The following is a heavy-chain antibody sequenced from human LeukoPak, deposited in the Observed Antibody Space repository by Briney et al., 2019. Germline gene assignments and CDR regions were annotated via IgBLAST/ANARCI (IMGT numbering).Heavy chain of an antibody. CDR1: GGSISSYY. J-gene: IGHJ6*02. D-gene: IGHD3-22*01. CDR2: IYYSGST. V-gene: IGHV4-59*08. CDR3: ARHRMIVDYYYGMDV. Sequence: SETLSLTCTVSGGSISSYYWSWIRQPPGKGLEWIGYIYYSGSTNYNPSLKSRVTISVDTSKNQFSLKLSSVTAADTAVYCCARHRMIVDYYYGMDVWGQGTPVTVSS.